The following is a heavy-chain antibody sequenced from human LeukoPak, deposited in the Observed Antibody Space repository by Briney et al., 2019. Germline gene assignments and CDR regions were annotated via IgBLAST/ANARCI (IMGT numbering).Heavy chain of an antibody. J-gene: IGHJ6*03. CDR3: TPDLMDV. V-gene: IGHV3-15*01. CDR1: GFPFTNAW. Sequence: GGSLGLSCVVSGFPFTNAWMSWVRQAPGKGLEWVDRIKSKTDGGATDYAAPAGCRFPMWRADARSALYMQMNSLQTEDTAVYYCTPDLMDVWGKGTTVTVSS. CDR2: IKSKTDGGAT.